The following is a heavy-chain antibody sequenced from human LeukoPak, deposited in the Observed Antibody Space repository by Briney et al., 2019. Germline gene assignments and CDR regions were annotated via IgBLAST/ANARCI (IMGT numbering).Heavy chain of an antibody. V-gene: IGHV4-4*07. CDR2: IYTSGST. D-gene: IGHD2-2*02. J-gene: IGHJ1*01. Sequence: PSETLSLTCTVSGGSISSYYWSWIRQPAGKGLEWIGRIYTSGSTNYNPSLKSRVTMSVDTSKNQFSLKLSSVTAADTAVYYCAGSVVVPAAIKQVYFQHWGQGTLVTVSS. CDR1: GGSISSYY. CDR3: AGSVVVPAAIKQVYFQH.